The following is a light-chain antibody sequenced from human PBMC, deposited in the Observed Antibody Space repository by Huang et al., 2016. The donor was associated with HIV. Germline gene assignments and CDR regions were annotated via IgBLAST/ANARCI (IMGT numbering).Light chain of an antibody. Sequence: EIVMTQSPATLYVSPGERATLSCRARQGVGNNLAWYQQKLGQAPRPLIYGASARSTGLPARFSGSGSGTEFTLTISSLQSEDFAVYYCQQYNTWPYTFGQGT. CDR3: QQYNTWPYT. V-gene: IGKV3-15*01. CDR2: GAS. CDR1: QGVGNN. J-gene: IGKJ2*01.